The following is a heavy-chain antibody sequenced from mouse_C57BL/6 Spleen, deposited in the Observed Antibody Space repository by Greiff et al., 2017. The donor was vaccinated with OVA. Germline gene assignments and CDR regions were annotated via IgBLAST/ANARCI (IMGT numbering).Heavy chain of an antibody. CDR1: GFTFSDYY. V-gene: IGHV5-16*01. CDR2: INYDGSST. CDR3: ARDRGYGSSYFDY. D-gene: IGHD1-1*01. Sequence: DVHLVESEGGLVQPGSSMKLSCTASGFTFSDYYMAWVRQVPEKGLEWVANINYDGSSTYYLDSLKSRFIISRDNAKNILYLQMSSLKSEDTATYYCARDRGYGSSYFDYWGQGTTLTVSS. J-gene: IGHJ2*01.